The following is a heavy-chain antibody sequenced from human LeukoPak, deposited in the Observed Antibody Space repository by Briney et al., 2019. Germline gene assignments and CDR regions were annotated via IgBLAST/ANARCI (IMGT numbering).Heavy chain of an antibody. CDR1: GFTFSDYY. D-gene: IGHD6-13*01. V-gene: IGHV3-11*01. J-gene: IGHJ3*02. Sequence: PGGSLRLSCAASGFTFSDYYMSWIRQAPGKGLEWVSYISSSGTTMYYADSVKGRFTISRDNAKNSLYLQMNSLRAEDTALYHCARAKKYSSSWRNAFDIWGQGTMVTVSS. CDR3: ARAKKYSSSWRNAFDI. CDR2: ISSSGTTM.